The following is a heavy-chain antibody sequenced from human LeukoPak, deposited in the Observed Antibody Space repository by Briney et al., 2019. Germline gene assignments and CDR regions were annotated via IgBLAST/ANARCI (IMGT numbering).Heavy chain of an antibody. J-gene: IGHJ4*02. CDR2: INHSGST. D-gene: IGHD3-10*01. CDR1: GGSFSGYY. CDR3: ARDGSGSYWEFDY. Sequence: SETLSLTCAVYGGSFSGYYWSWIRQPPGKGLEWIGEINHSGSTNYNPSLKSRVTISVDTSKNQFSLKLSSVTAADTAVYYCARDGSGSYWEFDYWGQGTLVTVSS. V-gene: IGHV4-34*01.